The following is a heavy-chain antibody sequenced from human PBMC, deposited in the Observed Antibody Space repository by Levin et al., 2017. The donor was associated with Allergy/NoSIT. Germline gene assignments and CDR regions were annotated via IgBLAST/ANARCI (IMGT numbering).Heavy chain of an antibody. Sequence: LSLTCAASGFPFSEYWMYWVRQAPGEGLVWVSRIKTDGTIIAYADSVKGRFTISRDNAKNTLYLQMNSLRVEDMAVYFCARGGEGNTGLDYWGQGALVTVSS. D-gene: IGHD3-16*01. J-gene: IGHJ4*02. CDR3: ARGGEGNTGLDY. CDR2: IKTDGTII. V-gene: IGHV3-74*01. CDR1: GFPFSEYW.